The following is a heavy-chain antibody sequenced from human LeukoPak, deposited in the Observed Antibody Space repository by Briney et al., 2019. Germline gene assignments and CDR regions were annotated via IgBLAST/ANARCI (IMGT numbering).Heavy chain of an antibody. CDR2: ISYDGSNK. CDR3: ARDLRWELSYYFDY. V-gene: IGHV3-30*03. CDR1: GFTFSSYG. J-gene: IGHJ4*02. Sequence: PGRSLRLSCAASGFTFSSYGMHWVRQAPGKGLEWVAVISYDGSNKYYADSVKGRFTISRDNSKNTLYLQMNSLRAEDTAVYYCARDLRWELSYYFDYWGQGTLVTVSS. D-gene: IGHD1-26*01.